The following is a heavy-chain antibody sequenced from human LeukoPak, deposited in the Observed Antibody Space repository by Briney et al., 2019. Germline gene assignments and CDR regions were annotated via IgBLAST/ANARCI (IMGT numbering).Heavy chain of an antibody. CDR1: GYTFTGYY. CDR3: ARGRFSGWQPFDY. D-gene: IGHD6-19*01. J-gene: IGHJ4*02. V-gene: IGHV1-2*02. Sequence: ASVKVSCKASGYTFTGYYMHWVRQAPGQGLEWMGWINPNSGGTNYAQKFQGRVTMTRDTSISTAYMELSRLRSDDTAVYYCARGRFSGWQPFDYWGQGTLVTVSS. CDR2: INPNSGGT.